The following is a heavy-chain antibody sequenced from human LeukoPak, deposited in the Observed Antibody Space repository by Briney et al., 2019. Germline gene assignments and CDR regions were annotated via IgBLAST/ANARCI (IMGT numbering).Heavy chain of an antibody. J-gene: IGHJ4*02. V-gene: IGHV3-66*01. CDR1: GFTVSSNY. CDR2: IYSGGST. D-gene: IGHD2-15*01. Sequence: PGGSLRLSCAASGFTVSSNYMSWVRQAPGKGLEWVSVIYSGGSTYYADSVKGRFTISRDNSKNTLYLQMNSLRAEDTAVYYCAKDLSFCSGGSCYSSSDYWGQGTLVTVSS. CDR3: AKDLSFCSGGSCYSSSDY.